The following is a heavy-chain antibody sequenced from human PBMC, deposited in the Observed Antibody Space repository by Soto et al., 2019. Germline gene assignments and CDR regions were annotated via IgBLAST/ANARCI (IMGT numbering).Heavy chain of an antibody. CDR3: AIDWGCSGGSCYGSVHDP. CDR2: ISAYNGKT. J-gene: IGHJ5*02. D-gene: IGHD2-15*01. V-gene: IGHV1-18*01. CDR1: GYTFTSYG. Sequence: ASVKVSCKASGYTFTSYGISWVRQAPGQGLEWMGWISAYNGKTNYAQKLQGRVTMTTDTSTSTAYMELRSLRSDDTAVYYCAIDWGCSGGSCYGSVHDPGGQGRVVTVCS.